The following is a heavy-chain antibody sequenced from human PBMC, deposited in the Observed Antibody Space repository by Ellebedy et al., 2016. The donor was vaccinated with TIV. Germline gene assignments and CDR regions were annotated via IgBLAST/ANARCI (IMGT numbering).Heavy chain of an antibody. CDR1: GASFSDST. Sequence: GESLKISCAVSGASFSDSTLTWVRQAPGKGLEWVASISTTNSYMFYTDSVKGRFTISRDNANSSLVLQMNSLRTEDTAVYYCVRQRVGGSFLWDVWGRGTTVTVSS. CDR2: ISTTNSYM. CDR3: VRQRVGGSFLWDV. J-gene: IGHJ6*02. D-gene: IGHD2-15*01. V-gene: IGHV3-21*06.